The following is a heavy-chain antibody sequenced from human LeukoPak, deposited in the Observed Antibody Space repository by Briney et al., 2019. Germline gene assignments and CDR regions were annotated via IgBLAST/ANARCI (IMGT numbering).Heavy chain of an antibody. CDR3: AREAQGYLGPFDI. V-gene: IGHV4-59*01. J-gene: IGHJ3*02. CDR1: VGSISSYY. Sequence: PSETLSLTCTVSVGSISSYYWSWTRQPPGKGLEWIGYIYYSGSTKYNPSLKSRVTISVDTSKNQFSLKLSSVTAVDTAVYYCAREAQGYLGPFDIWGQGTMVTVSS. D-gene: IGHD6-13*01. CDR2: IYYSGST.